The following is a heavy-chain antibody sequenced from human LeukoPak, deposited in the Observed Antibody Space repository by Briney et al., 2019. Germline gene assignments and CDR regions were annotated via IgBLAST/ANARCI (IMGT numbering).Heavy chain of an antibody. D-gene: IGHD2/OR15-2a*01. CDR2: INSDGSWT. Sequence: GGSLRLSCAASGNYWMHWVRQAPGKGLVWVSHINSDGSWTSYADSVKGRFTFSKDNAKYTVYLQMNSLRAEDTAVYYCVSFYETYWGRGTLVTVSS. CDR3: VSFYETY. J-gene: IGHJ4*02. V-gene: IGHV3-74*01. CDR1: GNYW.